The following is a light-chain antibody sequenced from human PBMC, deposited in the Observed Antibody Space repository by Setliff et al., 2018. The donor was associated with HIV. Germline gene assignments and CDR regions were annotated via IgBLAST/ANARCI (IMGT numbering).Light chain of an antibody. CDR3: SSYTTTSILL. J-gene: IGLJ1*01. CDR1: SSDIGTYNY. Sequence: SALTQPASVSGSPGQSITTSCTGTSSDIGTYNYVSWYQQHPGRAPKLMIYDVSFRPSGVSNRFSGSKSGSTASLTISGLQADDEADYYCSSYTTTSILLFGTGTKVTVL. CDR2: DVS. V-gene: IGLV2-14*03.